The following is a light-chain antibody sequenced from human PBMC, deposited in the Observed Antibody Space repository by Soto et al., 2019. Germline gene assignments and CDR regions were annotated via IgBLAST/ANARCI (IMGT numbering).Light chain of an antibody. Sequence: DIQMTQSPSTLSGSVGDRVTITCRASQTISSWLAWYQQKPGKAPKLLIYKASTLKSGVPSRFSGSGSGTEFTLTISSLQPDDFATYYCQQAYSFPLTFGGGTKVEIK. CDR3: QQAYSFPLT. J-gene: IGKJ4*01. CDR1: QTISSW. V-gene: IGKV1-5*03. CDR2: KAS.